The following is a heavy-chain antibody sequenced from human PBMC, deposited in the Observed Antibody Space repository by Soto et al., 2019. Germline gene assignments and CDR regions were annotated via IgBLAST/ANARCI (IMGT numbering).Heavy chain of an antibody. CDR3: TRLCSGYDLVM. CDR2: ISSSGAIT. Sequence: QVQMVESGGGLVKPVGSLILFCAVSGFSLSDYYMSWIRQAPGKGLKWVSKISSSGAITDYADFVKGRFTISRDNAKHSVFLQMNSLRVEDMAVYYCTRLCSGYDLVMWGQGTMVIVAS. V-gene: IGHV3-11*01. J-gene: IGHJ4*02. CDR1: GFSLSDYY. D-gene: IGHD5-12*01.